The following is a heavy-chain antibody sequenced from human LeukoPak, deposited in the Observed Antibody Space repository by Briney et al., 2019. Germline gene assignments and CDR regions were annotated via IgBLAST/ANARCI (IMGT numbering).Heavy chain of an antibody. CDR3: ARAYCSSTSCAPDY. J-gene: IGHJ4*02. CDR2: ISPNGGTT. Sequence: RGGSLTLLCALYAFTLTYYGMRWARQARGEGREYLSAISPNGGTTYDANSVKGRFTISRDNTNNTLWLQMGSLRAEDMADYYCARAYCSSTSCAPDYWGQGTLVTVSS. V-gene: IGHV3-64*01. D-gene: IGHD2-2*01. CDR1: AFTLTYYG.